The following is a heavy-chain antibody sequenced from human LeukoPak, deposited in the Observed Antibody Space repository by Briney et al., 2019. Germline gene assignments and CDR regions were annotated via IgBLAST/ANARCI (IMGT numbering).Heavy chain of an antibody. CDR1: GYTFTKYG. V-gene: IGHV1-18*01. D-gene: IGHD3-3*01. CDR2: ISAYTGNT. CDR3: ARDVPAYSDFWSGLPEF. Sequence: GASVKVSCKPSGYTFTKYGITWVRQAPGQGLEWMGWISAYTGNTKYAQKLQGRLTMTTDTPTSTAFMELRSLGSDDTAVYYCARDVPAYSDFWSGLPEFWGQGTLVTVSS. J-gene: IGHJ4*02.